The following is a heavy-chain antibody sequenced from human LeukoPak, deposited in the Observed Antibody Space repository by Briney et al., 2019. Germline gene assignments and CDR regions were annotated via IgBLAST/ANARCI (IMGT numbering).Heavy chain of an antibody. CDR3: ANIVSNY. CDR2: IYHSGST. CDR1: GYSISSGYY. Sequence: SETLSPTCAVSGYSISSGYYWGWIRQPPGKGLEWIGSIYHSGSTYYNPSLKSRVTISVDTSKNQFSLKLSSVTAADTAVYYCANIVSNYWAQGTLVTVSS. J-gene: IGHJ4*02. D-gene: IGHD3-16*02. V-gene: IGHV4-38-2*01.